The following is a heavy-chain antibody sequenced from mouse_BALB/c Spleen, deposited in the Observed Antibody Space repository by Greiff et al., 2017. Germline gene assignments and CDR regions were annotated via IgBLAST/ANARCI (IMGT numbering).Heavy chain of an antibody. CDR1: GYTFTSYW. J-gene: IGHJ2*01. D-gene: IGHD1-1*01. Sequence: DLVKPGASVKLSCKASGYTFTSYWINWIKQRPGQGLEWIGRIAPGSGSTYYNEMFKGKATLTVDTSSSTAYIQLSSLSSEDSAVYFCAYYYYGSSLRDYWGQGTTLTVSS. V-gene: IGHV1S41*01. CDR3: AYYYYGSSLRDY. CDR2: IAPGSGST.